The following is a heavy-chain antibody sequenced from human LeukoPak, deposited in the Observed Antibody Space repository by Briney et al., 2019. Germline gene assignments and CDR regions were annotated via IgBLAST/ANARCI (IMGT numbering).Heavy chain of an antibody. J-gene: IGHJ3*02. D-gene: IGHD3-16*01. V-gene: IGHV4-61*02. CDR1: GGSISSSSYY. Sequence: SETLSLTCTVSGGSISSSSYYWSWIRQPAGKGLEWIGRIYTSGSTNYNPPLKSRVTMSVDTSKNQFSLKLSSVTAADTAVYYCARDAWGNNAFDIWGQGTMVTVSS. CDR3: ARDAWGNNAFDI. CDR2: IYTSGST.